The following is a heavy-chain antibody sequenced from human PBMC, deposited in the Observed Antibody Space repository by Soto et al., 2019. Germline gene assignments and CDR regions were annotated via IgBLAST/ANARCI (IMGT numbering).Heavy chain of an antibody. CDR1: GFTFSSYS. CDR2: ISSSSSYI. Sequence: AGGSLRLSCAASGFTFSSYSMNWVRQAPGKGLEWVSSISSSSSYIYYADSVKGRFTISRDNAKNSLYLQMNSLRAEDTAVYYCAMKYDFWSGYPEPDYYYYYYMDVWGKGTTVTVSS. CDR3: AMKYDFWSGYPEPDYYYYYYMDV. D-gene: IGHD3-3*01. V-gene: IGHV3-21*01. J-gene: IGHJ6*03.